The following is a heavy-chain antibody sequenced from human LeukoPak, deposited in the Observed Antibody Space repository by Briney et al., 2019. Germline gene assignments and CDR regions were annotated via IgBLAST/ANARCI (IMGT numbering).Heavy chain of an antibody. Sequence: PGGSLRLSCAASGFIFSDYYMSWIRQAPGKGLEFVSYISSDGTANYYADSVKGRFTISRDNAKNSLYLQMNSLRAEDTAVYYCARADIVVVPAAINYFDYWGQGTLVTVSS. D-gene: IGHD2-2*02. CDR2: ISSDGTAN. V-gene: IGHV3-11*04. CDR3: ARADIVVVPAAINYFDY. J-gene: IGHJ4*02. CDR1: GFIFSDYY.